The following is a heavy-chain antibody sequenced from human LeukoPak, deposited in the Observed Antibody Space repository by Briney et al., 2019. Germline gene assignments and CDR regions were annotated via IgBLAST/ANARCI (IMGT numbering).Heavy chain of an antibody. Sequence: ASVKVSCKASGYTFTGYYMHWVRQAPGQGLEWMGWINPNSGGTNHAQKFQGRVTMTRDTSISTAYMELSRLRSDDTAVYYCARDFGTIGFVGYWGQGTLVTVSS. CDR2: INPNSGGT. CDR3: ARDFGTIGFVGY. D-gene: IGHD1-7*01. CDR1: GYTFTGYY. J-gene: IGHJ4*02. V-gene: IGHV1-2*02.